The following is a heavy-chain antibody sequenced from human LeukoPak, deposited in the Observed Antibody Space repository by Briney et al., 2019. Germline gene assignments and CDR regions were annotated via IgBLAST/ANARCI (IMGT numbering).Heavy chain of an antibody. J-gene: IGHJ3*02. CDR2: IYYSGST. Sequence: KTSETLSLTCTVSGGSISSSSYYWGWICQPPGKGLEWIGSIYYSGSTYYNPSLKSRVTISVDTSKNQFSLKLSSVTAADTAVYYCARPSGADSSVFDAFDIWGQGTMVTVSS. CDR1: GGSISSSSYY. D-gene: IGHD3-22*01. V-gene: IGHV4-39*01. CDR3: ARPSGADSSVFDAFDI.